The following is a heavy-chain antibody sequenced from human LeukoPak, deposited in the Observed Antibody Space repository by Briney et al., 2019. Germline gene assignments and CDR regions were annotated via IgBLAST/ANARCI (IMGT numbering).Heavy chain of an antibody. V-gene: IGHV3-33*01. CDR3: ARWTTCGGDCHILDY. CDR2: IWYDGSNK. Sequence: PGGSLRLSCAASGFTFSSYGMHWVRQAPGKGLEWVAVIWYDGSNKYYADSVKGRFTISRDNSKNTLYLQMNSLRAEDTAVYYCARWTTCGGDCHILDYWGQGILVTVSS. D-gene: IGHD2-21*02. J-gene: IGHJ4*02. CDR1: GFTFSSYG.